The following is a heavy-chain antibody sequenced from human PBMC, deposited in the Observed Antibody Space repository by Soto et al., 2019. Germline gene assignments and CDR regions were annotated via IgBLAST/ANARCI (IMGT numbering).Heavy chain of an antibody. D-gene: IGHD2-21*02. CDR3: ARARGNDWYSDY. J-gene: IGHJ4*02. V-gene: IGHV4-59*12. CDR1: GASMSNYY. Sequence: PSETLSLTCTFSGASMSNYYGSWVRQAPGKGLEHIGYVYYSGSTNYNPSLKSRVTISKDSADNSLILQMTSLRAEDTAVYHCARARGNDWYSDYWGQGTLVTVSS. CDR2: VYYSGST.